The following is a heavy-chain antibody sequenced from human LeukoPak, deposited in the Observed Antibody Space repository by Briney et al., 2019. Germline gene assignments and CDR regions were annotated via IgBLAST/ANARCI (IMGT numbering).Heavy chain of an antibody. D-gene: IGHD3-10*01. V-gene: IGHV3-66*01. J-gene: IGHJ1*01. CDR1: GFTFNNAW. Sequence: PGGSLRLSCAASGFTFNNAWMSWVRQAPGKGLEWVSLIYSGGSTYSADSVKGRFTISRDNSKNTLHLQMNSLRAEDTAVYYCARDTDYYGSGRHGYFDHWGQGTLVTVSS. CDR2: IYSGGST. CDR3: ARDTDYYGSGRHGYFDH.